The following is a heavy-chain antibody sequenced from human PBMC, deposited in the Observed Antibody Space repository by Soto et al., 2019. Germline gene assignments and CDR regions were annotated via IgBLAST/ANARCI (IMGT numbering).Heavy chain of an antibody. CDR3: ARLLDPTSNWFDP. J-gene: IGHJ5*02. D-gene: IGHD5-12*01. Sequence: PGESLKISCNGSGYIFTSYWIGWVRQMPGKGLEWMGIIYPGDSDTRYSPSFQGQVTISADKSISTAYLQWSSLKASDTAMYYCARLLDPTSNWFDPWGQGTLVTVSS. CDR2: IYPGDSDT. CDR1: GYIFTSYW. V-gene: IGHV5-51*01.